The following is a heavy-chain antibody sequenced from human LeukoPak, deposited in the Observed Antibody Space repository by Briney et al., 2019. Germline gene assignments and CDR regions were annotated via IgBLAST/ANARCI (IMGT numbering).Heavy chain of an antibody. V-gene: IGHV3-48*03. D-gene: IGHD3-10*02. CDR1: GFTFRSSE. CDR3: AELGITMIGGV. CDR2: ISDGGKTK. J-gene: IGHJ6*04. Sequence: GSLRLSCATSGFTFRSSEMNWVRQAPGKGLEWVSYISDGGKTKYYADSVKGRFTISRDNAKNSLYLQMNSLRAEDTAVYYCAELGITMIGGVWGKGTTVTISS.